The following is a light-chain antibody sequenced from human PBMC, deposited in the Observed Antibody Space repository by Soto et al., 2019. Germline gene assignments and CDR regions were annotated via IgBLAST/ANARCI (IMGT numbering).Light chain of an antibody. CDR3: QAWDSSTMGV. V-gene: IGLV3-1*01. J-gene: IGLJ2*01. Sequence: SYELTQPPSVSVSPGQTASITCSGDKLGDKYACWYQQKPGQSPVLVIYQDNKRPSGIPERFSGSNSGNTATLTISGTQAMDEADYYCQAWDSSTMGVFGGGTQLTVL. CDR1: KLGDKY. CDR2: QDN.